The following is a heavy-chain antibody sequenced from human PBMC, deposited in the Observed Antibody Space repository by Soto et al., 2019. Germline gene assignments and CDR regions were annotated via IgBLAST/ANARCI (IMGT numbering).Heavy chain of an antibody. CDR2: IISMYGTA. D-gene: IGHD1-1*01. CDR3: ARGGKERFRGSGMDV. V-gene: IGHV1-69*01. Sequence: QVQLVQSGAEVKKPGSSVKVSCKASGGIFSSYALSWVRQAPGQGLAWMGEIISMYGTAMYAQKFRGRVTIIADEAASTAYMELSSLRSEDTAVYYCARGGKERFRGSGMDVWGQGTTVTVSS. CDR1: GGIFSSYA. J-gene: IGHJ6*02.